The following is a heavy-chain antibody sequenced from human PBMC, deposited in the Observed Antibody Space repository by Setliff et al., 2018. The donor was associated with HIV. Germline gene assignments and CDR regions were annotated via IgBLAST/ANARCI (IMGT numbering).Heavy chain of an antibody. Sequence: GESLKISCAASGFTFSNYWTDWVRQAPGKGLEWVATIKQDGGEIYYVDSVKGRFTIPRDNARTSLYLEMSSLRAEDTAVYLCANLWEVGAWGQGTLVTVSS. CDR2: IKQDGGEI. D-gene: IGHD1-26*01. J-gene: IGHJ5*02. CDR1: GFTFSNYW. V-gene: IGHV3-7*03. CDR3: ANLWEVGA.